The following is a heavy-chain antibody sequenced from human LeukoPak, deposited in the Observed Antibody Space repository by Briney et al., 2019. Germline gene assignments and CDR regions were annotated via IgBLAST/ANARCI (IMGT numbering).Heavy chain of an antibody. CDR2: MAYDGSNE. V-gene: IGHV3-30*18. J-gene: IGHJ4*02. CDR3: AKDRSSSWSFDY. D-gene: IGHD6-13*01. CDR1: GFTFSSYG. Sequence: WRSLRLSCAASGFTFSSYGMHWVRQAPSKVLEWVAAMAYDGSNEYYADSVKGRFIIARDNSKNTLYLQMNSLRTEDAAVYYCAKDRSSSWSFDYWGQGTLVAVSS.